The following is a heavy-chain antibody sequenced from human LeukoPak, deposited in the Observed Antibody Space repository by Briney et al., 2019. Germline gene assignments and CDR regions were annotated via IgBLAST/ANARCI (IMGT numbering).Heavy chain of an antibody. V-gene: IGHV3-7*01. CDR2: IKQDGSEK. J-gene: IGHJ4*02. CDR1: GFTFSSYW. Sequence: SGGSLRLSCAASGFTFSSYWMSWVRQAPGKGLEWVANIKQDGSEKYYADSVKGRFTISRDNAKNSLYLQMNSLRAEGTAVYYCARDSSPSDSSGWYSNYWGQGTLVTVSS. D-gene: IGHD6-19*01. CDR3: ARDSSPSDSSGWYSNY.